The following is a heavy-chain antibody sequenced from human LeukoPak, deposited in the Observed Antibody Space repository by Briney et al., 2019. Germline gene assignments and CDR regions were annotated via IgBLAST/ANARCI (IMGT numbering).Heavy chain of an antibody. CDR2: IVVGSGNT. D-gene: IGHD3-10*01. V-gene: IGHV1-58*02. Sequence: SVKVSCKASGFSFTRSAMQWVRQARGQRLEWIGWIVVGSGNTNYAQKFQERVTITRDMSTSTAYMELSSLRSGDTAVYYCAAKFGDFDYWGQGTLVTVSS. CDR1: GFSFTRSA. J-gene: IGHJ4*02. CDR3: AAKFGDFDY.